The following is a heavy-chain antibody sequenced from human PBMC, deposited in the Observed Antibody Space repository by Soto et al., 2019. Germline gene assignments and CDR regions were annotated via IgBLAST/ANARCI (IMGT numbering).Heavy chain of an antibody. CDR1: GVTFSSYD. V-gene: IGHV3-23*01. Sequence: GGALRLSXVASGVTFSSYDMNWVRQAPGKRLEWVSTIHKSGGRTYYADSVKGRFTISRDNSKNTLYLHMNTLRAEDTAVYYCAKEIDDYYDSSHNLDSWGQGTLVTVSS. D-gene: IGHD3-22*01. J-gene: IGHJ4*02. CDR3: AKEIDDYYDSSHNLDS. CDR2: IHKSGGRT.